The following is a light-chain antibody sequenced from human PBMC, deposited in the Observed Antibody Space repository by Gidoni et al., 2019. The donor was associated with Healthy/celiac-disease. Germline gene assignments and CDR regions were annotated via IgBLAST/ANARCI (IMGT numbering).Light chain of an antibody. CDR2: VAS. Sequence: EIVMTQSPATLSVSPGERATLSCRASQSVSSNLAWYQQKPGQAPRLLIYVASTRATGIPARFSGSGSGTEFTLTISSLQSEDFAVYYCQQYNNWPPVTFXQXTKLEIK. V-gene: IGKV3D-15*01. CDR3: QQYNNWPPVT. J-gene: IGKJ2*01. CDR1: QSVSSN.